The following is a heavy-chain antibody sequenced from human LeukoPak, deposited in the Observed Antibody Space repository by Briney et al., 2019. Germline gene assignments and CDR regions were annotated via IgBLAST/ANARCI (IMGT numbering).Heavy chain of an antibody. V-gene: IGHV3-21*01. CDR3: ARDCSSSAFDI. CDR1: GFTFSTYN. CDR2: IGSSSRYI. Sequence: PGGSLRLSCTAPGFTFSTYNMNWVRQAPGKGLEWVSSIGSSSRYIYYADSVKGRFTISRDNDKNSVYLQMNSLRAEDTAVYYCARDCSSSAFDIWGQGTMVTVSS. D-gene: IGHD2-15*01. J-gene: IGHJ3*02.